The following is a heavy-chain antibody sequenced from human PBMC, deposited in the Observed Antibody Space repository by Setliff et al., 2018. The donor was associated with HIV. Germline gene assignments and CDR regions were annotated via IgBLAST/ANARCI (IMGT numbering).Heavy chain of an antibody. Sequence: GGSLRLSCAASGFTYSSYWMGWVRQAPGKGLEWVANIKQDGSEKYYVDSVKGRFTISRDDAKNSLYLQMNSLRAEDTAVYYCAGVANSRGYSYDFDSWGQGTLVTVSS. V-gene: IGHV3-7*03. CDR1: GFTYSSYW. J-gene: IGHJ4*02. CDR2: IKQDGSEK. CDR3: AGVANSRGYSYDFDS. D-gene: IGHD5-18*01.